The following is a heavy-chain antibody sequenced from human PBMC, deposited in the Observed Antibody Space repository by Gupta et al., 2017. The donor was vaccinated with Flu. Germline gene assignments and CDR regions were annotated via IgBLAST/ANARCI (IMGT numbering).Heavy chain of an antibody. CDR2: IHHSGRT. CDR3: AARRKDLNWFDP. J-gene: IGHJ5*02. CDR1: GDSISNSDFY. V-gene: IGHV4-39*01. D-gene: IGHD1-14*01. Sequence: QLQLQESGPGLVKPSETLSLTCTVSGDSISNSDFYWAWIRQPPGKGRECIGGIHHSGRTYYNPPLKSRGTMSVDTPKYQFSLKLSSVTAADTAVYYCAARRKDLNWFDPWGQGTLVTVSS.